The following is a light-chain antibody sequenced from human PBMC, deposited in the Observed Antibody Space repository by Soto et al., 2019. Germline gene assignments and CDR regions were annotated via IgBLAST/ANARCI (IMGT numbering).Light chain of an antibody. Sequence: IQLTQSPSSLSASVGDRVTITCRASPAIASFLAWYQQKPGTAPKLLIYGASTLQSWVPSRFIGSRSGKDYTLTIGSLQPEDFATYYCQQLNGSPLTFGQGTKVEV. J-gene: IGKJ1*01. V-gene: IGKV1-9*01. CDR2: GAS. CDR1: PAIASF. CDR3: QQLNGSPLT.